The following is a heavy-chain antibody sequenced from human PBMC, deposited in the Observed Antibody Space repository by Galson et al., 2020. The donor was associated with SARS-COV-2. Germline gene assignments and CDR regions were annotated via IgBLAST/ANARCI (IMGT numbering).Heavy chain of an antibody. CDR2: INPSGGST. J-gene: IGHJ6*02. Sequence: GESLKISCKASGYTFTSYYMHWVRQAPGQGLEWMGIINPSGGSTSYAQKFQGRVTMTRDTSTSTVYMELSSLRSEDTAVYYCAMTSGVQDFYYYYGMDVWGQGTTVTVSS. D-gene: IGHD1-1*01. CDR3: AMTSGVQDFYYYYGMDV. CDR1: GYTFTSYY. V-gene: IGHV1-46*03.